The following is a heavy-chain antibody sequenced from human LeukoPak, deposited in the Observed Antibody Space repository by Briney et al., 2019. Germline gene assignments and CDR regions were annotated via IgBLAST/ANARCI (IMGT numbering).Heavy chain of an antibody. Sequence: PSETLSLSCTVSGGSISSSSYYWGWIRQPPGKGREWLGSIYYSWRTYYNPSLKSRVTIFVDTSKNQFSLKLSSVTAADTAVYYCASPRATYGDSDYWGQGTLVTVSS. J-gene: IGHJ4*02. CDR1: GGSISSSSYY. V-gene: IGHV4-39*01. CDR3: ASPRATYGDSDY. D-gene: IGHD4-17*01. CDR2: IYYSWRT.